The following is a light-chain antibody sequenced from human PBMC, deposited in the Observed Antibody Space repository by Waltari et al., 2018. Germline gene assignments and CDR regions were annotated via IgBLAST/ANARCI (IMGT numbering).Light chain of an antibody. Sequence: AVETTHSPSCRTGAVRDRGTIPCRASQARGPSLAWLQQQPGRAPSPLIYRLSNLDTGVPSRFSRSGSGPDCTPPLASLQPEDLATYYCLQNYNHPCILGQGTHLE. CDR3: LQNYNHPCI. V-gene: IGKV1-6*02. CDR2: RLS. CDR1: QARGPS. J-gene: IGKJ2*02.